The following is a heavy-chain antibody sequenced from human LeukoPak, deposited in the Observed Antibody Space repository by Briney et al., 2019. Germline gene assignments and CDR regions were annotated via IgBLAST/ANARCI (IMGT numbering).Heavy chain of an antibody. D-gene: IGHD2-2*02. J-gene: IGHJ4*02. V-gene: IGHV3-23*01. CDR1: GFTFSSYA. CDR3: AKSLCSSTSCYIDY. Sequence: GGSLRLSCAAFGFTFSSYAMSWVRQAPGKGLEWVSSISGSGGSTYYADSVKGRFTISRDNSKNTLYLQMNSLRAEDTAVYYCAKSLCSSTSCYIDYWGQGTLVTVSS. CDR2: ISGSGGST.